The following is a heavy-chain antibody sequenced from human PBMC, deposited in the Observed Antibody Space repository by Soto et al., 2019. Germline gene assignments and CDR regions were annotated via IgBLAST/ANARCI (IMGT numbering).Heavy chain of an antibody. V-gene: IGHV4-34*01. J-gene: IGHJ6*02. CDR1: GGSFSGYY. CDR2: INHSGST. CDR3: ARIAGYSSSWYLHYYYGMDV. D-gene: IGHD6-13*01. Sequence: SETLSLTSAVYGGSFSGYYWSWIRQPPGKGLEWIGEINHSGSTNYNPSLKSRVTISVDTSKNQFSLKLSSVTAADTAVYYCARIAGYSSSWYLHYYYGMDVWGQGTTVTVSS.